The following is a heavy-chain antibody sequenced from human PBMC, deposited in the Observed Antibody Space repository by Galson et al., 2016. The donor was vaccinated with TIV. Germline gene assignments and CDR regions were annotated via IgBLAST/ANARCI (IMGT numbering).Heavy chain of an antibody. D-gene: IGHD3-22*01. CDR3: ARGTGYYDNSAYNA. CDR2: INPVFGIP. Sequence: SVKVSCKASGGTFSSYGISWVRQAPGQGLEWMGGINPVFGIPNYAQKFQGRVTITADELTSTAYMELSSLRSEDTAVYYCARGTGYYDNSAYNAWGQGTLVTVSS. V-gene: IGHV1-69*13. CDR1: GGTFSSYG. J-gene: IGHJ5*02.